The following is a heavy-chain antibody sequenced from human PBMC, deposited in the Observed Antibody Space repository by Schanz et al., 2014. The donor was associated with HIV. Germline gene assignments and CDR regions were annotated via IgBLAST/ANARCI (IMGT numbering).Heavy chain of an antibody. CDR2: VIGSGGIT. D-gene: IGHD3-22*01. V-gene: IGHV3-23*01. CDR3: AKGRGTYSSGYYDPPDY. J-gene: IGHJ4*02. CDR1: GFTFSTYA. Sequence: EVQLLESGGGLVQPGGSLRLSCAASGFTFSTYAMTWVRQAPGKGLEWVSTVIGSGGITYYADSVKGRFTISRDNSKNTLYLQMSSLRVEDTAVYYCAKGRGTYSSGYYDPPDYWGQGTLVTVSS.